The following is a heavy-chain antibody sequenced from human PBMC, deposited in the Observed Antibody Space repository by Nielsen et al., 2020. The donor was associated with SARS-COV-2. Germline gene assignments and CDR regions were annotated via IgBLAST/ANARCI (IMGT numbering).Heavy chain of an antibody. CDR1: GFTFSSYS. D-gene: IGHD1-26*01. CDR2: ISSSSSTI. V-gene: IGHV3-48*04. J-gene: IGHJ4*02. Sequence: GESLKISCAASGFTFSSYSMNWVRQAPGKGLEWVSYISSSSSTIYYADSVKGRFTISRDNAKNSLYLQMNSLRAEDTAVYYCARAYSGSYSSPFDCWGQGTLVTVSS. CDR3: ARAYSGSYSSPFDC.